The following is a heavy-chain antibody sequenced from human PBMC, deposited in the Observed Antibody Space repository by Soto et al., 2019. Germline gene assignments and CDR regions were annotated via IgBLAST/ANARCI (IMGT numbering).Heavy chain of an antibody. CDR3: ARVVPGAEAWFGP. CDR1: GYTFSNYG. Sequence: ASVKVYCKTSGYTFSNYGITWVRQAPGQPLEXLGXXSXXSXGXXXAXXFQGRVSMTTDTSTTTAYMEPRSLRSDETAVYYCARVVPGAEAWFGPWGQGTLVTVSS. V-gene: IGHV1-18*01. D-gene: IGHD2-2*01. CDR2: XSXXSXGX. J-gene: IGHJ5*02.